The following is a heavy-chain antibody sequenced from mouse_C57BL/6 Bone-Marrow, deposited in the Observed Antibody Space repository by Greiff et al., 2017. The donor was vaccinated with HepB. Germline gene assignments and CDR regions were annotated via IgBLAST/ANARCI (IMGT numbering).Heavy chain of an antibody. CDR2: IDPENGDT. Sequence: VQLKESGAELVRPGASVKLSCTASGFNIKDDYMHWVKQRPEQGLEWIGWIDPENGDTEYASKFQGKATITADTSSNTAYLQLSSLTSEDTAVYYCTRDYGSSYDAMDYWGQGTSVTVSS. V-gene: IGHV14-4*01. J-gene: IGHJ4*01. CDR1: GFNIKDDY. CDR3: TRDYGSSYDAMDY. D-gene: IGHD1-1*01.